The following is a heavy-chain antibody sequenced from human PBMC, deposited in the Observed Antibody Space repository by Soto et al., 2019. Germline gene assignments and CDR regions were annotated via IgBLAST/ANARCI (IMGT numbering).Heavy chain of an antibody. CDR1: GGTIRSPDW. Sequence: PSETLSLTCGVSGGTIRSPDWWTWVRQPPGKGLEWIGELIHGGSTTYNPSLKSRVTFSLDTSKSQFSLHLLSVTAADTAVYYCARSPLTYDYVRQTWSEVGDSFDIWGRGTLVTV. V-gene: IGHV4-4*02. D-gene: IGHD3-16*01. J-gene: IGHJ3*02. CDR3: ARSPLTYDYVRQTWSEVGDSFDI. CDR2: LIHGGST.